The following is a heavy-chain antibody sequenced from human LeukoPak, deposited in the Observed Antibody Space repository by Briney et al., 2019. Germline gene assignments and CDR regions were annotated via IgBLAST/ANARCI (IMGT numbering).Heavy chain of an antibody. J-gene: IGHJ3*02. Sequence: GASVKVSCKASGYTFTGYCMHWVRQAPGQGLEWMGWINPNSGGTNYAQKFQGRVTMTRDTSISTAYMELSRLRSDDTAVYYCARGSGDGYNYHSEVPDDAFDIWGQGTMVTVSS. CDR1: GYTFTGYC. V-gene: IGHV1-2*02. D-gene: IGHD5-24*01. CDR3: ARGSGDGYNYHSEVPDDAFDI. CDR2: INPNSGGT.